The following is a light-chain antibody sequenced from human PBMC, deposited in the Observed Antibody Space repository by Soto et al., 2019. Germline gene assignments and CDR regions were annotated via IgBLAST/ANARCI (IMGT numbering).Light chain of an antibody. J-gene: IGKJ1*01. CDR1: HSVSSY. CDR3: QQYNKWRT. Sequence: VLTQSPATLSLSPGERATLSCRASHSVSSYLAWYQQKPGQAPRLLIYDASNRATGIPARISGSGSGTEFTLTITSLQSEDFAVYYCQQYNKWRTFGQGTKVDIK. CDR2: DAS. V-gene: IGKV3-11*01.